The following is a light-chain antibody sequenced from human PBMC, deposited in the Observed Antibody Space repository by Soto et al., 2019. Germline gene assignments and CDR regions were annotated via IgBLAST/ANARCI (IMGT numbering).Light chain of an antibody. J-gene: IGLJ3*02. V-gene: IGLV1-44*01. CDR3: AAWNDSLNGVV. CDR1: SSTIGSKT. CDR2: TTN. Sequence: QSVLTQPPSASGTPGQRVTISCSGSSSTIGSKTLNWYQHLPGSAPKLLIYTTNQRPSGGPDRFSGSKSGTSASLAISGPQPEDEADYYCAAWNDSLNGVVFGGGTKVTVL.